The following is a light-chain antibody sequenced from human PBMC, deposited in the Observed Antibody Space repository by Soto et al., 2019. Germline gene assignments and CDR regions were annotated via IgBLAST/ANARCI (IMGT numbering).Light chain of an antibody. J-gene: IGLJ1*01. CDR3: NSYTSSSPYV. Sequence: QSALTQPASVSGSPGQSITISCTGTSSDVGGFNYVSWYQQHPGKAPKLMIYDVTNRPSGVSYRFSGSKSGNTASLTISGLQAEDEADYYCNSYTSSSPYVFGTGTKVTVL. V-gene: IGLV2-14*03. CDR2: DVT. CDR1: SSDVGGFNY.